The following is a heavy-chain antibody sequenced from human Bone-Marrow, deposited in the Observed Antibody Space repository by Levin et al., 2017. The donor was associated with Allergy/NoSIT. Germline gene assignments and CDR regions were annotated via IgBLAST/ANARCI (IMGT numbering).Heavy chain of an antibody. CDR1: GYSISSGYY. CDR3: ARVLMMATVTASQRYDYHMGV. D-gene: IGHD4-11*01. V-gene: IGHV4-38-2*01. Sequence: GSLRLSCAVSGYSISSGYYWGWVRQSPGKGLEWIESMSQSGNSHYNPSLKSRVTISVDTPKNQFSLKLTSVTAADSAVYFCARVLMMATVTASQRYDYHMGVWGKGTTVTVSS. CDR2: MSQSGNS. J-gene: IGHJ6*04.